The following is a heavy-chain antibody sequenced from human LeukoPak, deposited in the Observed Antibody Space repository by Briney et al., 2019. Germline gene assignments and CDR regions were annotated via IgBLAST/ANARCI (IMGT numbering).Heavy chain of an antibody. J-gene: IGHJ4*02. CDR1: GFTFSSHA. CDR2: ISGSGGST. D-gene: IGHD3-9*01. V-gene: IGHV3-23*01. Sequence: GGSLRLSCAASGFTFSSHAMNWVRQAPGKGLEWVSAISGSGGSTYHADSVKGRFIISRDNSKNTLYLQMNSLRAEDTAVYYCARSPYNYDILTGDDYWGQGAVVTVSS. CDR3: ARSPYNYDILTGDDY.